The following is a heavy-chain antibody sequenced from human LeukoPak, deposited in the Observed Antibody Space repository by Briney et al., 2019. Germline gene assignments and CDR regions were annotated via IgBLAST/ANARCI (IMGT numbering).Heavy chain of an antibody. Sequence: AASVKVSCKASGYTFTGYYMHWARQAPGQGLEWMGWINPNSGGTNYAQKFQGGVTMTRDTSISTAYMELSRLRSDDTAVYYCAFPRAYGDYEDAIDYWGQGTLVTVSS. CDR3: AFPRAYGDYEDAIDY. CDR2: INPNSGGT. CDR1: GYTFTGYY. V-gene: IGHV1-2*02. D-gene: IGHD4-17*01. J-gene: IGHJ4*02.